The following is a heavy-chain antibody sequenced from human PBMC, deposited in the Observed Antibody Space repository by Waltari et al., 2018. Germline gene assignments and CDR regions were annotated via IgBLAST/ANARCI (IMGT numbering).Heavy chain of an antibody. J-gene: IGHJ4*02. CDR3: ARSTNYFDY. V-gene: IGHV4-34*01. D-gene: IGHD5-12*01. Sequence: QVQLQQWGAGLLKPSETLSPTCAVYGGSFSGYYWSWIRQPPGKGREWIGEINHSGSTNYNPSLKSRVTISVDTSKNQFSLKLSSVTAADTAVYYCARSTNYFDYWGQGTLVTVSS. CDR2: INHSGST. CDR1: GGSFSGYY.